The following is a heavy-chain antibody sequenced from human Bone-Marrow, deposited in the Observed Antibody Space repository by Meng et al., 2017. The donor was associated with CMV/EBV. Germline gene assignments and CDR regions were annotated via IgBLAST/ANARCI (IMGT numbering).Heavy chain of an antibody. CDR1: GYTLTELS. CDR2: FDPEDGET. CDR3: ATDRVSGSRSYYYYGMDV. D-gene: IGHD6-6*01. Sequence: SVKVSRKVSGYTLTELSMHWVRQAPGKGLEWMGGFDPEDGETIYAQKLQGRVTMTEDTSTDTAYMELSSLRSEDTAVYYCATDRVSGSRSYYYYGMDVWGQGTTVTVSS. V-gene: IGHV1-24*01. J-gene: IGHJ6*02.